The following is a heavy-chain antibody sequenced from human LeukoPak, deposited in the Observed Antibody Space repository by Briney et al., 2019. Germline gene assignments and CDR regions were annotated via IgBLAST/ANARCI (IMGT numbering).Heavy chain of an antibody. V-gene: IGHV5-51*01. CDR3: ARHEYYYDSSGYSFDY. Sequence: GESLQISCKGSGYSFATYWIGWVRQMPGKGLEWMGIINPGDSDTRYSPSFQGQVTISADKSISTAYLQWSSLKASDTAMYYCARHEYYYDSSGYSFDYWGQGTLVTVSS. CDR2: INPGDSDT. D-gene: IGHD3-22*01. CDR1: GYSFATYW. J-gene: IGHJ4*02.